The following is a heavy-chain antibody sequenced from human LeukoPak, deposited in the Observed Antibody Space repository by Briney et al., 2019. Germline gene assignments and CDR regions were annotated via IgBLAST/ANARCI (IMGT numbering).Heavy chain of an antibody. CDR3: ARDQGWGAFDM. V-gene: IGHV3-7*01. D-gene: IGHD6-19*01. J-gene: IGHJ3*02. Sequence: GESLKISCKGFGYSFTSYWIGWVRQMPGKGLEWVANIEQDGRTKYYLDSVKGRFTISRDNAKNSLFLQMNSLRAEDTAVYYRARDQGWGAFDMWGQGTMVTVSS. CDR1: GYSFTSYW. CDR2: IEQDGRTK.